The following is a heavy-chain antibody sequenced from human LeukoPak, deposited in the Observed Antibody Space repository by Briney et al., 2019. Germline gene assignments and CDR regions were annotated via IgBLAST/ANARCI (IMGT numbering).Heavy chain of an antibody. V-gene: IGHV3-33*01. CDR1: GFTFSSYG. Sequence: PGGSLRLSCAASGFTFSSYGMHWVRQAPGEGLEWVAVIWYDGSNKYYADSVKGRFTISRDNSKNTLYLQMNSLRAEDTAVYYCARDGGWELLSLDYWGQGTLVTVSS. J-gene: IGHJ4*02. CDR2: IWYDGSNK. D-gene: IGHD1-26*01. CDR3: ARDGGWELLSLDY.